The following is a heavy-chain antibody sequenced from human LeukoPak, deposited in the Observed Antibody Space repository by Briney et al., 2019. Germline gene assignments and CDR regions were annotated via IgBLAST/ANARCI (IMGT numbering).Heavy chain of an antibody. CDR3: ARHKLGIAAAGVDY. J-gene: IGHJ4*02. Sequence: SETLSLTCAVYGGSFSGYYWSWIRQPPGKGLEWIGEINHSGSTNYNPSLKSRVTISVDTSKNQFSLKLSSVTAADTAVYYCARHKLGIAAAGVDYWGQGTLVTVSS. D-gene: IGHD6-13*01. CDR2: INHSGST. CDR1: GGSFSGYY. V-gene: IGHV4-34*01.